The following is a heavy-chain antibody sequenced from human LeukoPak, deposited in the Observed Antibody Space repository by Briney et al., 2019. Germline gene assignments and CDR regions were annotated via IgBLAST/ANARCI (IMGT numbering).Heavy chain of an antibody. CDR1: GLTFSNYA. CDR3: SKDPNGDYIGAFDM. CDR2: IIVSGSRT. Sequence: GGSLRLSCAASGLTFSNYAMTWVRQAPGKGLEWVSSIIVSGSRTYYADSVKGRFTISRDNSKNTLYLQLNSLRAEDTALYYCSKDPNGDYIGAFDMWGPGTLVTVSS. D-gene: IGHD4-17*01. J-gene: IGHJ3*02. V-gene: IGHV3-23*01.